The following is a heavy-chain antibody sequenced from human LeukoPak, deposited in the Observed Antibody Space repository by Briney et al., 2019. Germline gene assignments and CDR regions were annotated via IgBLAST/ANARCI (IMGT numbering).Heavy chain of an antibody. Sequence: SQTLSLTCAISGDSVSSNSAAWNWIRQSPSRGLEWLGRTYYRSKWYNDYAVSVKSRITINPDTSKNQFSLQLNSVTPEDTAVYYCARDFLWGRLDYGSEISYHFDHWGQGTLVTVSS. J-gene: IGHJ4*02. CDR1: GDSVSSNSAA. V-gene: IGHV6-1*01. CDR2: TYYRSKWYN. CDR3: ARDFLWGRLDYGSEISYHFDH. D-gene: IGHD3-10*01.